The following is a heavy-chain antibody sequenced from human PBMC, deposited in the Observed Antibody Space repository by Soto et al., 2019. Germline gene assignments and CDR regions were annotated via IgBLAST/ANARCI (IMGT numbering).Heavy chain of an antibody. D-gene: IGHD2-15*01. V-gene: IGHV3-15*07. CDR3: TTGSVEGV. J-gene: IGHJ6*02. CDR1: GLTISDAW. Sequence: EVQLVESGGGLIYPGGSLRLSCAASGLTISDAWMNWVRQAPGKGLEWVGRIKTNTEGGTTDYAAAVKGRFTVSRDDSKNTLYLQMNSLKIEDTAVCYCTTGSVEGVWGQGTTVIVSS. CDR2: IKTNTEGGTT.